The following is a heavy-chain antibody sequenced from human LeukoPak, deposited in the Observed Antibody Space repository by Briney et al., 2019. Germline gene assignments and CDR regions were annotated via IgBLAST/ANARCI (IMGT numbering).Heavy chain of an antibody. CDR3: ARALIAAAGTGYFDY. CDR1: GFTFSSYA. V-gene: IGHV3-30*04. CDR2: TSYDGSNK. D-gene: IGHD6-13*01. J-gene: IGHJ4*02. Sequence: GRSLRLSCAASGFTFSSYAMHWVRQAPGKGLEWVAVTSYDGSNKYYADSVKGRFTISRDNSKNTLYLQMNSLRAEDTAVYYCARALIAAAGTGYFDYWGQGTLVTVSS.